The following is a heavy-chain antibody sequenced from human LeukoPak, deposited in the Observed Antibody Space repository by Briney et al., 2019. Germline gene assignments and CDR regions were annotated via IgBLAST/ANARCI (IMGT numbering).Heavy chain of an antibody. D-gene: IGHD5-12*01. CDR1: GFTVSSNY. CDR2: IYSGGST. J-gene: IGHJ4*02. Sequence: GGSLRLSCAASGFTVSSNYMSWVRQAPGKGLEWVSVIYSGGSTYYADSVKGRFTISRDNSKNTLYLQMNSLRAEDTAVYYCARGHRYSGYANAGYWGQGTLVTVSS. V-gene: IGHV3-53*01. CDR3: ARGHRYSGYANAGY.